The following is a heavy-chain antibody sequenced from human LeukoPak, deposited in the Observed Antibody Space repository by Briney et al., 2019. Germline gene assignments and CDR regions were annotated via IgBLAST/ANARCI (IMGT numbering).Heavy chain of an antibody. V-gene: IGHV4-34*01. CDR2: INHSGST. CDR3: ARNGGNWFDP. CDR1: GGSFSGYY. Sequence: PSETLSLTCAVYGGSFSGYYWSWIRQPPGKGLEWIGEINHSGSTNYNPSLKSRVTISVDTSKNHFSLKLSSVTAADTAVYYCARNGGNWFDPWGQGTLVTVSS. D-gene: IGHD2-8*01. J-gene: IGHJ5*02.